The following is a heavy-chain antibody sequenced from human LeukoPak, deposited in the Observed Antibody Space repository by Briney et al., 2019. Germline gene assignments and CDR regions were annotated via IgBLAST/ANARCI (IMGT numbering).Heavy chain of an antibody. D-gene: IGHD2-2*01. CDR1: GYTFTSYA. CDR3: ARDTSVLGFSLSDY. V-gene: IGHV1-3*01. Sequence: ASVKVSCKASGYTFTSYAMHWVRQAPGQRLEWMGWINPGNGDTKYSQKFPRRVTFTRDTSASTAYMVLSSLRSEDTAVYYCARDTSVLGFSLSDYWGQGTLVTVSS. J-gene: IGHJ4*02. CDR2: INPGNGDT.